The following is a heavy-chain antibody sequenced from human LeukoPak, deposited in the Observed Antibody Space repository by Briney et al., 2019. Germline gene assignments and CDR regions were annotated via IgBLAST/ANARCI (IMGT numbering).Heavy chain of an antibody. Sequence: GGSLRLSCATSGFSFSSHAMTWVRQAPGKGLEWLSAISISGDDTYYADSVKGRFTISRDNSKNTLYLQMNSLRADDTAIYYCAKARIIGVGWAQFDTWGQGSLVTVSS. V-gene: IGHV3-23*01. CDR1: GFSFSSHA. CDR2: ISISGDDT. J-gene: IGHJ5*02. D-gene: IGHD2-21*01. CDR3: AKARIIGVGWAQFDT.